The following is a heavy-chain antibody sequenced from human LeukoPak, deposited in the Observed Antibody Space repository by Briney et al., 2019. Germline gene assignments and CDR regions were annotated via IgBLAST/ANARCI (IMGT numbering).Heavy chain of an antibody. CDR3: ARVGDSGGYRAYYFDY. J-gene: IGHJ4*02. V-gene: IGHV3-33*01. CDR2: IWYDGSNK. CDR1: GFTFSSYG. Sequence: PGGSLRLSCAASGFTFSSYGMHWVRQAPGKGLEWVAVIWYDGSNKYYADSVKGRFTISRDNAKNSLYLQMNSLRVEDTAVYYCARVGDSGGYRAYYFDYWGQGTLVTVSS. D-gene: IGHD1-26*01.